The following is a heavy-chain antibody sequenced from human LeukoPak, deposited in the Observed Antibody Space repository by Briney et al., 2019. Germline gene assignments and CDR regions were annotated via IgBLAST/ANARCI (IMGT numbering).Heavy chain of an antibody. CDR3: AKAPPPYIVATSLFDY. CDR1: GFTFSSYA. CDR2: ISGSGGST. D-gene: IGHD5-12*01. V-gene: IGHV3-23*01. J-gene: IGHJ4*02. Sequence: PGGSLRLSCAASGFTFSSYAMSWVRQAPGKGLEWVSAISGSGGSTYYADSVKGRFTISRDSSKNTLYLQMNSLRAEDTAVYYCAKAPPPYIVATSLFDYWGQGTLVTVSS.